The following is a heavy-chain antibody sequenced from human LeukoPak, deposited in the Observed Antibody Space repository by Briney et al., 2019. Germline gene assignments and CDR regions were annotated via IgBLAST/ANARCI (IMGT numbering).Heavy chain of an antibody. V-gene: IGHV4-34*01. D-gene: IGHD3-10*01. CDR3: ARGSPRSSITMVRGANYYGMDV. CDR2: INHSGSI. CDR1: GGSISSYY. Sequence: SETLSLTCTVSGGSISSYYWSWIRQPPGKGLEWIGEINHSGSINYNPSLKSRVTISVDSSKNQFSLKLSSVTAADTAVYYCARGSPRSSITMVRGANYYGMDVWGQGTTVTVSS. J-gene: IGHJ6*02.